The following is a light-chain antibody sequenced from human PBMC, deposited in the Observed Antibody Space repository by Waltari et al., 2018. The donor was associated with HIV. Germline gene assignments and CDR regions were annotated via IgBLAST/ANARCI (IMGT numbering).Light chain of an antibody. V-gene: IGLV2-14*03. Sequence: QSALTQAASVSGSPGQSLTISCTGTSSDIGAYNYVPWYQQHPDKVPKLVIYEVSNRPSGISNRFSGSKSGNTASRTISGLQADDEASYYCSSYTASSTLDVVFGGGTRLTVL. CDR2: EVS. CDR1: SSDIGAYNY. CDR3: SSYTASSTLDVV. J-gene: IGLJ2*01.